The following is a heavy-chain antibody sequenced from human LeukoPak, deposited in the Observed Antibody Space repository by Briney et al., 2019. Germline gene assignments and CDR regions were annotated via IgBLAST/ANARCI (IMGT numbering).Heavy chain of an antibody. Sequence: SETLSLTCTVSGGSISSYYWSWIRQPPGKGLEWIGYIYYSGSTNYNPPLKSRVTISVDTSKNQFSLKLSSVTAADTAVYYCARDRAPYCSSTSCYQGHDYWGQGTLVTVSS. D-gene: IGHD2-2*01. CDR1: GGSISSYY. CDR2: IYYSGST. V-gene: IGHV4-59*12. J-gene: IGHJ4*02. CDR3: ARDRAPYCSSTSCYQGHDY.